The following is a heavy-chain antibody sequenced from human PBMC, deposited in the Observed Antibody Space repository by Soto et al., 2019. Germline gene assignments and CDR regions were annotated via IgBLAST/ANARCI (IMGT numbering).Heavy chain of an antibody. D-gene: IGHD3-10*01. Sequence: QVQLQESGPGLVKPSQTLSLTCTVSGGSISSGGYYWSWIRQHPGKVLEWIGYIYYSGSTYYNPSLKHRVTISVDTSKNQFSLKLSSVTAADTAVYYCARELRFGEDYYGMDVWGQGTTVTVSS. CDR3: ARELRFGEDYYGMDV. CDR2: IYYSGST. J-gene: IGHJ6*02. CDR1: GGSISSGGYY. V-gene: IGHV4-31*03.